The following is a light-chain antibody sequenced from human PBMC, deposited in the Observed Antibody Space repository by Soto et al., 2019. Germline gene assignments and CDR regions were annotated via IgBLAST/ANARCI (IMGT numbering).Light chain of an antibody. CDR1: KFDIGRYNY. V-gene: IGLV2-8*01. J-gene: IGLJ3*02. CDR3: SSSAGIYHYLV. Sequence: QSVLTQPASVSGSPGQTITISCAGTKFDIGRYNYVSWYQQHPGKAPRLMIYEVNKRPSGVPDRFSGSKSGYTASLTVSGLQTEDEAFYYCSSSAGIYHYLVFGGGTKLTVL. CDR2: EVN.